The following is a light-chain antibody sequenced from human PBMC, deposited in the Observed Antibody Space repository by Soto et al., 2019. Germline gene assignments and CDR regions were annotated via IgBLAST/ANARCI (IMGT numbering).Light chain of an antibody. CDR3: QQANSFLALA. Sequence: DIEITQSPSSVSASVGDRVTITCRASHDISTWLAWYQQKPGEAPKLLIYRASTLQSGVPARFSGSGAGTDFTLTISSLQPEDFATYYCQQANSFLALAFGGGTKVDIK. J-gene: IGKJ4*01. V-gene: IGKV1-12*01. CDR1: HDISTW. CDR2: RAS.